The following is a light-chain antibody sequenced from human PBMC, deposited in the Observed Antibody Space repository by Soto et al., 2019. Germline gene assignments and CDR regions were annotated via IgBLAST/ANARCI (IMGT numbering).Light chain of an antibody. J-gene: IGLJ1*01. CDR3: QSYDSSLSGLYV. CDR2: GDI. V-gene: IGLV1-40*01. Sequence: QSVLTQPPSVSGAPGQRVTISCTGSNSNIGAGYDVPWYQHLPGTAPKLLIYGDINRPSGVPDRFSGSKSGTSASLAITGLQAEDEADYYCQSYDSSLSGLYVFGTGTKLTVL. CDR1: NSNIGAGYD.